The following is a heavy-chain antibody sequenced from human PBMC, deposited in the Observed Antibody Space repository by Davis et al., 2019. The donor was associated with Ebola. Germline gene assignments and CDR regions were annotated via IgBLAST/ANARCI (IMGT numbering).Heavy chain of an antibody. CDR2: IVPGNGNT. J-gene: IGHJ4*02. Sequence: ASVKVSCKASGYTFTSYPMHWVRQAPGQRPEWMGWIVPGNGNTKYSQKFQGRVTITSDTSASTAYMELSSLRSEDTAVYYCARGFYGIQLWIFDFWGQGTLVTVSS. CDR1: GYTFTSYP. CDR3: ARGFYGIQLWIFDF. D-gene: IGHD5-18*01. V-gene: IGHV1-3*01.